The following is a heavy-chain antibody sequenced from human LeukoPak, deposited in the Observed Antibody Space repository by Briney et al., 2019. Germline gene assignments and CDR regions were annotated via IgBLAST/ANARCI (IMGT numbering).Heavy chain of an antibody. D-gene: IGHD2-15*01. CDR1: GYTFTSYD. Sequence: ASVKVSCKASGYTFTSYDINWVRQATGQGLEWMGWMNPNSGNTGYAQKFQGRVTITRNTSISTAYMELSSLRSEDTAVYYCARAYCSGGSCYSFYYYYYMDVWGKGTSVTVSS. V-gene: IGHV1-8*03. CDR2: MNPNSGNT. CDR3: ARAYCSGGSCYSFYYYYYMDV. J-gene: IGHJ6*03.